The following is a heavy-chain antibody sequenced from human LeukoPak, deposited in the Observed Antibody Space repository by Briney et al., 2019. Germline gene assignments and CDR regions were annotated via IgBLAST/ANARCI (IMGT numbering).Heavy chain of an antibody. Sequence: ASVKVSCKASGYTFTIYGISWVRQAPGQGLEWMGWISAYNGNTNCAQKLQGRVTITADESTSTAYMELSSLRSEDTAVYYCARDLRNTREIEFDPWGQGTLVTVSS. D-gene: IGHD5-24*01. J-gene: IGHJ5*02. CDR3: ARDLRNTREIEFDP. CDR2: ISAYNGNT. CDR1: GYTFTIYG. V-gene: IGHV1-18*01.